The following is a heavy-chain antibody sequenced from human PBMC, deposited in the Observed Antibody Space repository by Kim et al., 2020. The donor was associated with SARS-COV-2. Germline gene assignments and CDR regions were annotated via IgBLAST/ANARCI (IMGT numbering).Heavy chain of an antibody. V-gene: IGHV1-18*01. Sequence: ASVKVSCQASGYTFTSYDISWVRQAPGQGLEWMGWISAYNGDTNYAQKLQGRVTMTTDTSTSTAYMELRSLRSDDTAVYYCAREYDCSGGSCYVYYGMDVWGQGTTVTVSS. CDR2: ISAYNGDT. D-gene: IGHD2-15*01. CDR3: AREYDCSGGSCYVYYGMDV. CDR1: GYTFTSYD. J-gene: IGHJ6*02.